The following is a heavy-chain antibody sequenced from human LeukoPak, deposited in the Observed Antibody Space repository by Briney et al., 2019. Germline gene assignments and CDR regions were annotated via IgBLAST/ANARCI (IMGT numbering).Heavy chain of an antibody. CDR1: GFTVSSNY. D-gene: IGHD3-22*01. CDR3: ARDPRTYYYDTSDAFDI. CDR2: IYSGGST. J-gene: IGHJ3*02. V-gene: IGHV3-66*01. Sequence: GGSLRLSCAASGFTVSSNYMSWVRQAPGKGLEWVSVIYSGGSTYYADSVKGRLTISRDNSKNTLYLQMNSLRAEDTAVYYCARDPRTYYYDTSDAFDIWGRGTMVTVSS.